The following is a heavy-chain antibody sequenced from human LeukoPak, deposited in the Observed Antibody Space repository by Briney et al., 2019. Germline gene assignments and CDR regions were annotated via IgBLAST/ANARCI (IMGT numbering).Heavy chain of an antibody. CDR1: GFAFSSYG. J-gene: IGHJ6*02. Sequence: GGSLRLSCAASGFAFSSYGMHWVRQAPGKGLEWVAVIWYDGSNKYYADSVKGRFTISRDNSKNTLYLQMNSLRAEDTAVYYCARDRYGDLYYYYYGMDVWGQGTTVTVSS. D-gene: IGHD4-17*01. V-gene: IGHV3-33*01. CDR2: IWYDGSNK. CDR3: ARDRYGDLYYYYYGMDV.